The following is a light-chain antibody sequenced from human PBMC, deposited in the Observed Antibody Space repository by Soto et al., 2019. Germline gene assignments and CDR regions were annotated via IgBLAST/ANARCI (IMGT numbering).Light chain of an antibody. CDR2: GAS. CDR3: QQSYSLWT. V-gene: IGKV1-39*01. J-gene: IGKJ1*01. CDR1: QSIITY. Sequence: DIQMTQSPSSLSASVGDRVTITCRASQSIITYLNWYQQKPGKAPKLLIYGASSLQSGVPSRFSGSGSGTGFTLTISSLQPEDFANYYCQQSYSLWTFGQGTKVQGK.